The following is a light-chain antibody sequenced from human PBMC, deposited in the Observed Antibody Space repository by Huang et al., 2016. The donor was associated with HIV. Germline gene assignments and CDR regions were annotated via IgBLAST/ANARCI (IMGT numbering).Light chain of an antibody. V-gene: IGKV3-20*01. CDR1: QSVSTYY. CDR3: HHYGGSSWT. Sequence: DIVLTQSPGTLSLSPGRGATLSCRASQSVSTYYLAWYQQKPGQAPRLLIHGTSTRATGIPDRFSGRGAGTDFTLTISRLEPEDSAVYYCHHYGGSSWTFGLGTKVEIK. CDR2: GTS. J-gene: IGKJ1*01.